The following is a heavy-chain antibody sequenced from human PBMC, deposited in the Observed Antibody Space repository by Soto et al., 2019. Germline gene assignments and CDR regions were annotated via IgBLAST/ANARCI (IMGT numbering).Heavy chain of an antibody. J-gene: IGHJ3*01. CDR3: ASWHLQEHAYDV. CDR2: LYDVDGT. CDR1: GLTVSGKKY. V-gene: IGHV3-53*01. Sequence: DVQLVESGGGLIQPGGSLRLSCAAFGLTVSGKKYMAWVRQAPGKGLEWVSGLYDVDGTYYADSVKGRFTTSGDSSKTIVYLQTDSLRPDDAAVYYCASWHLQEHAYDVWGQGTTVTVSS. D-gene: IGHD4-4*01.